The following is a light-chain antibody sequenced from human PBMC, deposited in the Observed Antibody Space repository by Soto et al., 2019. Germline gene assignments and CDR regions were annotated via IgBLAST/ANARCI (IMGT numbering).Light chain of an antibody. V-gene: IGLV1-44*01. CDR1: SSNIGTYT. J-gene: IGLJ1*01. CDR3: AAWYDSLSGLYV. CDR2: NND. Sequence: QSVLTQPPSASGTPGQRVTISCSGSSSNIGTYTVNWYQQFPGTAPKLLIYNNDQRPSGVPDRFSGFKYGTAASLALSGLQSEDEAEYYCAAWYDSLSGLYVYGTGTKVTVL.